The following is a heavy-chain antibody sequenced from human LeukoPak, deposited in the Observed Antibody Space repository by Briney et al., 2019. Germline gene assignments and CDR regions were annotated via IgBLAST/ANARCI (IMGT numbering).Heavy chain of an antibody. CDR3: ARGRGYSGYDSSYYFDY. D-gene: IGHD5-12*01. V-gene: IGHV1-69*05. CDR2: IIPIFGTA. Sequence: SVKVSCTASGGTFSSYAISWVRQAPGQGLEWMGGIIPIFGTANYAQKFQGRVTITTDESTSTAYMELSSLRSEDTAVYYCARGRGYSGYDSSYYFDYWGQGTLVTVSS. J-gene: IGHJ4*02. CDR1: GGTFSSYA.